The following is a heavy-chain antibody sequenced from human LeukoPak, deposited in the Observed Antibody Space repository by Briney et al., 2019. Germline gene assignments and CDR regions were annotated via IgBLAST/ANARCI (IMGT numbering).Heavy chain of an antibody. J-gene: IGHJ6*02. CDR1: GFTFSDYY. CDR2: ISSSGSTI. V-gene: IGHV3-11*01. Sequence: GGSLRLSCAASGFTFSDYYMSWIRQAPGKGLEWVSYISSSGSTIYYADSVKGRFTISRDNAKNSLYLQMNSLRAEDTAVYYCARALSYCGGDCYSQPWYHGMDVWGQGTTVTVSS. D-gene: IGHD2-21*02. CDR3: ARALSYCGGDCYSQPWYHGMDV.